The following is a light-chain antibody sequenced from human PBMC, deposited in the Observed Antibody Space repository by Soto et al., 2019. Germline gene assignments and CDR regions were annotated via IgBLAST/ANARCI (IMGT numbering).Light chain of an antibody. V-gene: IGKV3-20*01. CDR2: GAS. CDR3: QQYSSSPIT. CDR1: QSVSSSY. Sequence: EIVLTQSPGTLSSSPGERATLSCRASQSVSSSYLAWYQQKSGQAPRLLIYGASSRATGIPDRFSGSGSGTDFTLTISRLEPEDLAAYYCQQYSSSPITFGQGTRLEIK. J-gene: IGKJ5*01.